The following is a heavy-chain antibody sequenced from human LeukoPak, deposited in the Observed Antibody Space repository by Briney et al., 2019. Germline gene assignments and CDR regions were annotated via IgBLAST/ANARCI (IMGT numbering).Heavy chain of an antibody. CDR1: GFTVNSNY. CDR2: IYSGGST. CDR3: ARVLLGDYFDY. J-gene: IGHJ4*02. Sequence: GGSLRLSCAASGFTVNSNYMSWVRQAPGKGLEWVSVIYSGGSTYYADSVKGRFTISRDNSKNTLYLQMNSLRAEDTAVYYCARVLLGDYFDYWGQGTLVTVSS. V-gene: IGHV3-66*01. D-gene: IGHD4-17*01.